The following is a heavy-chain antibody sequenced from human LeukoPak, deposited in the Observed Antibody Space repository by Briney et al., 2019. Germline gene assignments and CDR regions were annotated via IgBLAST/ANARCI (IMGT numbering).Heavy chain of an antibody. D-gene: IGHD5-12*01. CDR1: GFTFSRFW. CDR2: IKQDGSEK. Sequence: GGSLRLSCAASGFTFSRFWMSWVRQALEKGLEWVAHIKQDGSEKYYVDSVKGRFTISRDNAKNSLYLQMNSLRAEDTAVFYCARDGTYTDYDPDFDIWGQGTLVTVSS. CDR3: ARDGTYTDYDPDFDI. V-gene: IGHV3-7*04. J-gene: IGHJ4*02.